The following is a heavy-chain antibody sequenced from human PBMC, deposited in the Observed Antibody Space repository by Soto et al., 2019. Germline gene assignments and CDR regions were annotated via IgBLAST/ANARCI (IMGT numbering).Heavy chain of an antibody. CDR2: TYYRSKWYN. CDR3: ARDIQSTTRHGMEV. J-gene: IGHJ6*01. CDR1: VYSVSSNSAA. V-gene: IGHV6-1*01. Sequence: SQTLSLTCAISVYSVSSNSAAWNWIIQSPSRGLEWLGRTYYRSKWYNDYAVSVKSRITINPDTSKNQFSLQLNSVTPEDTAVYYCARDIQSTTRHGMEVWGQGTTVIVSS. D-gene: IGHD4-4*01.